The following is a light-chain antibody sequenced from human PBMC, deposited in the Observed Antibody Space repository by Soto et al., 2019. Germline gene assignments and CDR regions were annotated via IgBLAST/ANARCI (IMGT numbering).Light chain of an antibody. CDR3: RQHTTPPHMHT. CDR1: QSVSSSY. J-gene: IGKJ2*01. Sequence: EIVLTQSPGTLSLSPGERATLSCRASQSVSSSYLVWYQQKPGQAPRLLIDAASSRATGIPDRFSGSGSGTDFPHTISRLEPEVFAVYYCRQHTTPPHMHTLGKGTKLEIK. V-gene: IGKV3-20*01. CDR2: AAS.